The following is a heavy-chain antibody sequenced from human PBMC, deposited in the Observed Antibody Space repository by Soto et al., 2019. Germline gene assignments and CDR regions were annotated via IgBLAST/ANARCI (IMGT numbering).Heavy chain of an antibody. J-gene: IGHJ6*02. CDR3: GRENYDPWGDYYYGMDV. D-gene: IGHD3-16*01. Sequence: ASVKVSCKASGYTFTGYYMHWVRQAPGQGLEWMGWINPNSGGTNYAQKFQGWVTMTRDTSISTAYMELSRLRSDDTAVYYCGRENYDPWGDYYYGMDVWGQGTTVTVSS. V-gene: IGHV1-2*04. CDR2: INPNSGGT. CDR1: GYTFTGYY.